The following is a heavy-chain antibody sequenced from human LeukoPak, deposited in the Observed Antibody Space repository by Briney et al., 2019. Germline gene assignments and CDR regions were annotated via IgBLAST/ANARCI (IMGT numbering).Heavy chain of an antibody. J-gene: IGHJ4*02. D-gene: IGHD1-26*01. CDR3: AKGSRGSYDY. V-gene: IGHV3-23*01. Sequence: GGSLRLSCAASGFTFNSYAMAWVRQAPEKGLEWVSSITDSGVNTYYADSVKGRFTISRDNSKNTLYLQMNSLRAEDTAVYYCAKGSRGSYDYWGQGTLVTVSS. CDR2: ITDSGVNT. CDR1: GFTFNSYA.